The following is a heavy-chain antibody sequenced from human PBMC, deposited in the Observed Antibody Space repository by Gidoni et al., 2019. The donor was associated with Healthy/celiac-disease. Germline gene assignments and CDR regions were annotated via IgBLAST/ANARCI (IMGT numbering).Heavy chain of an antibody. D-gene: IGHD6-6*01. CDR1: GYTFTSYA. V-gene: IGHV7-4-1*02. CDR2: INTNTGNP. CDR3: ARDYGGDSEYSSSWGGHYYYYGMDV. Sequence: QVQLVQSGSELKKPAASVQVSCKASGYTFTSYAMNWVRQAPGQGLEWMGWINTNTGNPTYAQGFTGRFVFSLDTSVSTAYLQISSLKAEDTAVYYCARDYGGDSEYSSSWGGHYYYYGMDVWGQGTTVTVSS. J-gene: IGHJ6*02.